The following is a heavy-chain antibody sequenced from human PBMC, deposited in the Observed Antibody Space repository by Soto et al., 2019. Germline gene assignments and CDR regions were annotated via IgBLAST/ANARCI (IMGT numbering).Heavy chain of an antibody. J-gene: IGHJ6*02. D-gene: IGHD2-2*01. CDR1: VYTLTSYY. CDR3: ARGISTTRYYYYYGMDV. Sequence: ASVKVSGNASVYTLTSYYLHWVRQAPGQWPEWMGIINPSGGITNDAQKFQDRVTMTSDTSTSTVYMELSSLRSEDTAVYYCARGISTTRYYYYYGMDVWGQGTTVTVSS. V-gene: IGHV1-46*01. CDR2: INPSGGIT.